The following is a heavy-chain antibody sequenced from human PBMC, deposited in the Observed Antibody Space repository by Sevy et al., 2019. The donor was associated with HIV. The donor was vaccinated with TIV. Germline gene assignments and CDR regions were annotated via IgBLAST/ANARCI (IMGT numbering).Heavy chain of an antibody. CDR1: GFTFSSYW. V-gene: IGHV3-7*01. J-gene: IGHJ4*02. CDR2: IKQDGSEK. Sequence: GGSLRLSCAASGFTFSSYWMSWVRQAPGKGLEWVANIKQDGSEKYYVDSVKGRFTISRDNAKNSLYLQMNSLRAEDTAVYYCARVPSSWYGDYFDYWGQRTLVTVSS. CDR3: ARVPSSWYGDYFDY. D-gene: IGHD6-13*01.